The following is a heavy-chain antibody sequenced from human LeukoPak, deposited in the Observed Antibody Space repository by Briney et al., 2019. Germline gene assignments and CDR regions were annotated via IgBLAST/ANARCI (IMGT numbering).Heavy chain of an antibody. CDR3: AREEFYY. V-gene: IGHV4-34*01. CDR1: GGSFSGYY. D-gene: IGHD3-10*01. J-gene: IGHJ4*02. CDR2: INHSGST. Sequence: SETLSLTCAVYGGSFSGYYWSWLRQPPGKGLEGIGEINHSGSTNYNPSLKSRVTISVDTSKNQFSLKLSSVPAADTAVYYCAREEFYYWSQGTLVTVSS.